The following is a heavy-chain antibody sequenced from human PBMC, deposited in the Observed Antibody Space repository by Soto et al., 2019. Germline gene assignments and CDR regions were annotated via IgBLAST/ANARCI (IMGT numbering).Heavy chain of an antibody. D-gene: IGHD5-12*01. CDR1: VGDT. Sequence: VGDTMHWDRKTPGKGLEWVSLISWDGGSTYYADAVKGRFTISRDNSKNSLYLQMNSLRTEDTALYYCAKDTIVATEYYYYGMDVWGQGTSVTGSS. J-gene: IGHJ6*02. CDR2: ISWDGGST. CDR3: AKDTIVATEYYYYGMDV. V-gene: IGHV3-43*01.